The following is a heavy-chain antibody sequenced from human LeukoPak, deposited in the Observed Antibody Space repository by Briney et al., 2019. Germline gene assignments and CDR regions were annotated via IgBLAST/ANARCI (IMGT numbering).Heavy chain of an antibody. CDR2: INPSGGST. CDR3: ARDRAGTPYYFDY. CDR1: GYTFTSYY. J-gene: IGHJ4*02. V-gene: IGHV1-46*01. D-gene: IGHD1-7*01. Sequence: GASVKVSCKASGYTFTSYYMHWVRQAPGQGLEWMGIINPSGGSTSYAQKFQGRVTMTRDMSTSTVYMELRSLRSDDTAVYYCARDRAGTPYYFDYWGQGTLVTVSS.